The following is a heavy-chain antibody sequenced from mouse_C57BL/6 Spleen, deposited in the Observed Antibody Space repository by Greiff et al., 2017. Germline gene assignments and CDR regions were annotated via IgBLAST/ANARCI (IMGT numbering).Heavy chain of an antibody. D-gene: IGHD2-4*01. CDR1: GYTFTEYT. J-gene: IGHJ3*01. Sequence: VKLMESGAELVKPGASVKLSCKASGYTFTEYTIHWVKQRSGQGLEWIGWFYPGSGSIKYNEKFKDKATLTADKSSSTVYMELSRLTSEDSAVYFCARHEERGYDYDPFAYWGQGTLVTVSA. V-gene: IGHV1-62-2*01. CDR3: ARHEERGYDYDPFAY. CDR2: FYPGSGSI.